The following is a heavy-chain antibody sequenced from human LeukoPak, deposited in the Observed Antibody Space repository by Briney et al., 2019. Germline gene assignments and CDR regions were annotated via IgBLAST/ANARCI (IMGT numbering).Heavy chain of an antibody. CDR2: SYSGGNT. CDR1: GVTGISNY. D-gene: IGHD3-22*01. Sequence: PGGSLILSCSAAGVTGISNYMSWVRQHPGEELEWGSVSYSGGNTYYADSVKGRFTISIYNSKTTRSLQMNSLRAEDTDVSYCARSHSSGYYIVVDYFDYWGRGTLVTVSS. J-gene: IGHJ4*02. V-gene: IGHV3-53*01. CDR3: ARSHSSGYYIVVDYFDY.